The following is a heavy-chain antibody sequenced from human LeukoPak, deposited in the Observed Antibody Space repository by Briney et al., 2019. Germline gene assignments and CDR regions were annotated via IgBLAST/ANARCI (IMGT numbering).Heavy chain of an antibody. D-gene: IGHD1-26*01. CDR2: ISYDGSNK. Sequence: PGGSLRLSCAASGFTFSSYGMHWVRQAPGKGLEWVAVISYDGSNKYYADSVKGRFTISRNNTKNTLYLQMNSLRAEDTAVYYCAKDRWELLKRGTYFDYWGQETLVTVSS. CDR1: GFTFSSYG. V-gene: IGHV3-30*18. CDR3: AKDRWELLKRGTYFDY. J-gene: IGHJ4*02.